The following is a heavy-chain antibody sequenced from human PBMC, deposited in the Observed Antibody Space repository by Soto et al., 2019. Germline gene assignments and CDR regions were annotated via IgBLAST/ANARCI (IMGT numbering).Heavy chain of an antibody. V-gene: IGHV3-23*01. CDR3: AKQSSGSCYPGDADY. J-gene: IGHJ4*02. CDR2: TSGSGGST. Sequence: GGSLRLSCAASGFTFSSYAMSWVRQAPGKGLEWVSATSGSGGSTYYADSVKGRFTISRDNSKNTLYLQMNSLRAEDTAVYYCAKQSSGSCYPGDADYWGQGTLVTVSS. CDR1: GFTFSSYA. D-gene: IGHD2-15*01.